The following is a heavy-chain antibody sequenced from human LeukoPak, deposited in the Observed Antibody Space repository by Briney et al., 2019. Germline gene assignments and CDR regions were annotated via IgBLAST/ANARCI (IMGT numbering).Heavy chain of an antibody. D-gene: IGHD6-13*01. J-gene: IGHJ5*02. CDR2: TYYRSKWYN. CDR3: ARGGSSSWYVWFDP. CDR1: GDSVSSNSSA. Sequence: SQTLSLTCAISGDSVSSNSSAWNWIRQSPSRGLEWLGRTYYRSKWYNDYAVSVKSRITINPDTSKNQFSLQLNSVTPEDTAVYYCARGGSSSWYVWFDPWGQGTLVTVSS. V-gene: IGHV6-1*01.